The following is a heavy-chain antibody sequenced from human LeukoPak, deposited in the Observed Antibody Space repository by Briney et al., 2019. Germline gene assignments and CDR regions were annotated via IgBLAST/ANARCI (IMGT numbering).Heavy chain of an antibody. J-gene: IGHJ4*02. V-gene: IGHV3-33*06. D-gene: IGHD5-18*01. CDR1: GFTFSSYG. CDR2: IWYDGSNK. CDR3: AKESGYSYGYFDY. Sequence: GSLRLSCAASGFTFSSYGMHWVRQAPGKGLEWVAVIWYDGSNKYYADSVKGRLTISRDNSKNTLYLQMNSLRAEDTAVYYCAKESGYSYGYFDYWGQGTLVTVSS.